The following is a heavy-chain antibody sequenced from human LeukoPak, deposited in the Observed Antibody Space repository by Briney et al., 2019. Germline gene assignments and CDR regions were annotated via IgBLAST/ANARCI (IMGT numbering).Heavy chain of an antibody. CDR1: GFTFSDYY. Sequence: GGSLRLSCAASGFTFSDYYMSWIRQAPGKGLEWVSYISSSGSTIYYADSVKGRFTISRDNAKNSLYLQMNSLRAEDTVVYYCARDRCSSTSCYEVTWFDPWGQGTLVTVSS. CDR3: ARDRCSSTSCYEVTWFDP. CDR2: ISSSGSTI. D-gene: IGHD2-2*01. V-gene: IGHV3-11*04. J-gene: IGHJ5*02.